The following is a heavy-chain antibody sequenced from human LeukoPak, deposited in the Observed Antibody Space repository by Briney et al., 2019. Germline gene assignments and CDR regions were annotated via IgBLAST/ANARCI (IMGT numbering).Heavy chain of an antibody. CDR1: GGTFSSYA. Sequence: SVKVSCKASGGTFSSYAISWVRQAPGQGLEWMGGIIPIFGTANYAQKFQGRVTITADESTSTAYMELSSLRSEDTAVYYCARVNGDYYGSVPYNWFDPWGQGTLVTVSS. V-gene: IGHV1-69*13. D-gene: IGHD3-10*01. J-gene: IGHJ5*02. CDR2: IIPIFGTA. CDR3: ARVNGDYYGSVPYNWFDP.